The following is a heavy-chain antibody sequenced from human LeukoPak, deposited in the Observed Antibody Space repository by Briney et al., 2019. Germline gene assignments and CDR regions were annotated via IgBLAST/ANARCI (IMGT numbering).Heavy chain of an antibody. CDR3: AKDGGLTGTTLRY. Sequence: PGGSLRLSCAASGFTFSSYWMSWVRQAPGKGLEWVANIKQDGSEKYYVDSVKGRFTISRDNSKNTLYLQMNSLRAEDTAVYYCAKDGGLTGTTLRYWGQGTLVTVSS. J-gene: IGHJ4*02. CDR2: IKQDGSEK. CDR1: GFTFSSYW. D-gene: IGHD1-7*01. V-gene: IGHV3-7*01.